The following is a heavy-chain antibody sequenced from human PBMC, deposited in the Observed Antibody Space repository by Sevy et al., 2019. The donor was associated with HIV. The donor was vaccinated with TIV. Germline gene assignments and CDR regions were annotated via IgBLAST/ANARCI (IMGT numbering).Heavy chain of an antibody. V-gene: IGHV3-21*01. D-gene: IGHD3-3*01. J-gene: IGHJ4*02. CDR2: ISSSSSYI. CDR1: GFTFSSYS. Sequence: GGSLRLSCAASGFTFSSYSMNWVRQAPGKGLEWVSSISSSSSYIYYAASVKGRFTISRDNAKNSLYLQMNSLGAEDTAVYYCATVGGLFRDYWGQGTLVTVSS. CDR3: ATVGGLFRDY.